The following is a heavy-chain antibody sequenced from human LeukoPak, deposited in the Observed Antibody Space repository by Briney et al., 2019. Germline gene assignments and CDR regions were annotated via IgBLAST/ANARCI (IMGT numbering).Heavy chain of an antibody. V-gene: IGHV3-48*03. CDR2: ISSSGSTI. Sequence: GGSLRLSCAASGFTFSSYDMNWVRQAPGKGLEWVSYISSSGSTIYYADSVKGRFAISRDNAKNSLYLQMNSLRAEDTAVYYCAELGITMIGGVWGKGTTVTISS. CDR1: GFTFSSYD. CDR3: AELGITMIGGV. J-gene: IGHJ6*04. D-gene: IGHD3-10*02.